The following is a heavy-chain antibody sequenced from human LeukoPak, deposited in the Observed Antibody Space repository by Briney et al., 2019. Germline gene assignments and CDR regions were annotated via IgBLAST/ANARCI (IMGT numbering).Heavy chain of an antibody. J-gene: IGHJ4*02. D-gene: IGHD3-22*01. CDR2: IYPGDSDT. Sequence: GESLKISCKGSGYSFTSYWIGWVRQMPGKGLEWMGIIYPGDSDTRYSPSFQGQVTISADKSISTAYLQWSSLKASDTAMYYCARQPGYYDSSGYYDDYWGQGTPVTVSS. CDR3: ARQPGYYDSSGYYDDY. V-gene: IGHV5-51*01. CDR1: GYSFTSYW.